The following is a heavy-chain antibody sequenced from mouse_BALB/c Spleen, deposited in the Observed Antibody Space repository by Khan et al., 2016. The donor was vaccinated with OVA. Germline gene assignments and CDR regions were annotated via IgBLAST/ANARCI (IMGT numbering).Heavy chain of an antibody. J-gene: IGHJ2*01. D-gene: IGHD1-1*01. Sequence: EVQLQQSGPELVRPGASVKISCKASGYSFTGYFMNWVMQSHGKSLEWIGRIHTHIGDTFYNQRLKEQATLTVDESYSTAHMELRSLASEASAVYYCTRIYRSDFDYWGQGTTLTVSS. V-gene: IGHV1-20*02. CDR3: TRIYRSDFDY. CDR2: IHTHIGDT. CDR1: GYSFTGYF.